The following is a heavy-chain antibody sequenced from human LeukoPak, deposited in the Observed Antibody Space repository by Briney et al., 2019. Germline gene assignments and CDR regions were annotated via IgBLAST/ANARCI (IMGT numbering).Heavy chain of an antibody. J-gene: IGHJ3*02. CDR1: GGSLSSYY. V-gene: IGHV4-59*01. D-gene: IGHD1-26*01. Sequence: SETLSLTCTVSGGSLSSYYWSWIRQPPGKGLEWIGYIYYSGSTSYNPSLKSRVTISVDTSKKQFSLKLSSVTAADTALYYCARYILSYPHDAFDIWGQGTMVTVSS. CDR3: ARYILSYPHDAFDI. CDR2: IYYSGST.